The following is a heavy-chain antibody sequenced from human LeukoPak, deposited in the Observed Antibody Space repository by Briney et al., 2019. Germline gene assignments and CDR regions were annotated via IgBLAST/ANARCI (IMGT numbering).Heavy chain of an antibody. CDR3: ASSWFGELLR. J-gene: IGHJ4*02. V-gene: IGHV3-74*01. D-gene: IGHD3-10*01. Sequence: GGSLRLSCAASGFTLSNSWMFWVRQAPGKGLVWVSDINNDGSRTSYADSVKGRFTISRDGAKNTLFLQMNSLRAEDTAVYYCASSWFGELLRWGQGTLVTVSS. CDR1: GFTLSNSW. CDR2: INNDGSRT.